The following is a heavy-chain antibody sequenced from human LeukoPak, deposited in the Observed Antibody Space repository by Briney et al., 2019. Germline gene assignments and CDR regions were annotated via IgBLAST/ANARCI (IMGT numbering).Heavy chain of an antibody. D-gene: IGHD6-13*01. Sequence: GGSLRLSCAASGFTFSSYAMHWVRQAPGKGLEWVAVISYDGSNKYYADSVKGRFTISRDNSKNTLYLQMNSLRAEDTAVYYSTVGQDSSSWSDFDYWGQGTLVTVSS. J-gene: IGHJ4*02. V-gene: IGHV3-30-3*01. CDR2: ISYDGSNK. CDR1: GFTFSSYA. CDR3: TVGQDSSSWSDFDY.